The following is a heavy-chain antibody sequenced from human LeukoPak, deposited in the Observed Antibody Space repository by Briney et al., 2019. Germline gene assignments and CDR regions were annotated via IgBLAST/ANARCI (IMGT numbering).Heavy chain of an antibody. Sequence: SQTLSLTCAISGAGVTTNTAAGNWIRQSPSRGLEWLGRTYYRSQWYTDYAVSAKSRININPDTSRNLFSLQLNSVTPEDTAVYFCARDEWPAFDYWGQGTLVTVSS. CDR1: GAGVTTNTAA. CDR3: ARDEWPAFDY. D-gene: IGHD3-3*01. V-gene: IGHV6-1*01. J-gene: IGHJ4*02. CDR2: TYYRSQWYT.